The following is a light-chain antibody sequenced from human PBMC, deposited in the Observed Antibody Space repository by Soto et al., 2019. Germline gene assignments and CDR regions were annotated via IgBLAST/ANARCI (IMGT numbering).Light chain of an antibody. V-gene: IGKV3-11*01. J-gene: IGKJ3*01. CDR3: QQYGASMVT. Sequence: EIVLTQSPATLSLSPGERATLSCRASQSVSTYLAWYQQKPGQAPRVLIYDATNRATGIPARFSGSGSGTDFTLTISSLEPEDFAVYYCQQYGASMVTFGPGTKVDIK. CDR2: DAT. CDR1: QSVSTY.